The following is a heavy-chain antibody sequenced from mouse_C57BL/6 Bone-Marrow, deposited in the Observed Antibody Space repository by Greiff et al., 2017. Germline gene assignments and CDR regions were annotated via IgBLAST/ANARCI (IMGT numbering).Heavy chain of an antibody. Sequence: VKLMESGAELVRPGTSVKVSCKASGYAFTNYLIEWVKQRPGQGLEWIGVINPGSGGTNYNEKFKGKATLTADKSSSTAYMQLSSLTSEDSAVYFCAREGLLFFDYWGQGTTLTVSS. CDR1: GYAFTNYL. CDR2: INPGSGGT. D-gene: IGHD2-10*01. CDR3: AREGLLFFDY. V-gene: IGHV1-54*01. J-gene: IGHJ2*01.